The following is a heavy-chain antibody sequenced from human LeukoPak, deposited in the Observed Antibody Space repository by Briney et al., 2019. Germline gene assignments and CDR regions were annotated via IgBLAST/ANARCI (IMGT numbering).Heavy chain of an antibody. J-gene: IGHJ3*01. Sequence: LGASVKVSCKASGYTFTTYFIHWVCQAPGQGLEWMGCISGGNGSTKYSQKFQGRVTITRDTSASTAYMELSSLRSEDTAVYYCARQLSALDLWGRGTMVTVSS. V-gene: IGHV1-3*01. D-gene: IGHD5-24*01. CDR3: ARQLSALDL. CDR1: GYTFTTYF. CDR2: ISGGNGST.